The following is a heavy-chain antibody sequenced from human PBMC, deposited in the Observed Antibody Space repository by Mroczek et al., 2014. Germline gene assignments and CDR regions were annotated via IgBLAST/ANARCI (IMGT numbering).Heavy chain of an antibody. Sequence: QVQLVESGGGVVQPGRSLRLSCAASGFTFSSYGMHWVRQAPGKGLEWVAVISYDGSNKYYADSVKGRFTISRDNSKNTLYLQMNSLRAEDTAVYYCAKPPLEWLLYEGVDYWGQGTLVTVSS. D-gene: IGHD3-3*01. CDR1: GFTFSSYG. V-gene: IGHV3-30*18. CDR3: AKPPLEWLLYEGVDY. J-gene: IGHJ4*02. CDR2: ISYDGSNK.